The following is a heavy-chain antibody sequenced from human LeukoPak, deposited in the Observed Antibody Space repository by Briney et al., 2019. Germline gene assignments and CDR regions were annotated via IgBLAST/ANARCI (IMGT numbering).Heavy chain of an antibody. CDR1: GGSFSGYY. D-gene: IGHD6-13*01. J-gene: IGHJ4*02. V-gene: IGHV4-34*01. CDR2: INHSGST. CDR3: ATIRAYSREKSFDY. Sequence: PSETLSLTCAVYGGSFSGYYWSWIRQPPGKGLEWIGEINHSGSTNYNPSLKSRVTISVDTFKNQFSLKLSSVTAADTAVYYCATIRAYSREKSFDYWGQGTLVTVSS.